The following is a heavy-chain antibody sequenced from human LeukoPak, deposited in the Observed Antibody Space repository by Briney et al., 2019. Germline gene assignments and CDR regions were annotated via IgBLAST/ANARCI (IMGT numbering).Heavy chain of an antibody. J-gene: IGHJ4*02. CDR3: ATAPRVYYYDSSGYLY. V-gene: IGHV1-24*01. Sequence: ASVKVSCKVSGYTLTELSMHWVRRAPGKGLEWMGGFDPEDGETIYAQKFQGRVTMTEDTSTDTAYMELSSLRSEDTAVYYCATAPRVYYYDSSGYLYWGQGTLVTVSS. CDR2: FDPEDGET. D-gene: IGHD3-22*01. CDR1: GYTLTELS.